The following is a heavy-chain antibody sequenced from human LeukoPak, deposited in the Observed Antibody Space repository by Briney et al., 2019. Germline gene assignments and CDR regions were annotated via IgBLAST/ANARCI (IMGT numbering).Heavy chain of an antibody. CDR2: IYYSGST. J-gene: IGHJ3*02. CDR1: GGSISSYY. CDR3: ARIAADAFDI. V-gene: IGHV4-59*01. D-gene: IGHD6-13*01. Sequence: PSETLSLTCTVSGGSISSYYWSRIRQPPGKGLEWIGYIYYSGSTNYNPSLKSRVTISVDTSKNQFSLKLSSVTAADTAVYYCARIAADAFDIWGQGTMVTVSS.